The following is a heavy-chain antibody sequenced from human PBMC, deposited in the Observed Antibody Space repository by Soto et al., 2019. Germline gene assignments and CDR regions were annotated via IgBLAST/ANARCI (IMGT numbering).Heavy chain of an antibody. Sequence: ASGKVSCKSSGYTFTSYGISWVRQAPGQGLEWMGWISAYNGNTNYAQKLQGRVTMTTDTSTSTAYMELRSLRSDDTAVYYCASDKAAGTGGGFYGCGQGTPVTV. CDR3: ASDKAAGTGGGFYG. CDR1: GYTFTSYG. V-gene: IGHV1-18*04. CDR2: ISAYNGNT. D-gene: IGHD6-13*01. J-gene: IGHJ4*02.